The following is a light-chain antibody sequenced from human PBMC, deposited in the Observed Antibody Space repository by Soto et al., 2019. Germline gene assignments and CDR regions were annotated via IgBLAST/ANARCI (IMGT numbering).Light chain of an antibody. J-gene: IGKJ2*01. CDR3: QKYNRAPFT. CDR2: AAS. Sequence: DIQMTQSPSSLTASVGDRVTMTCRASLGLTDYVAWYQQKPGRAPTLLIYAASILQSGVPSRFSGSGSGTEFTLTINSLQPEDVATYYCQKYNRAPFTFDQGTKLEIK. CDR1: LGLTDY. V-gene: IGKV1-27*01.